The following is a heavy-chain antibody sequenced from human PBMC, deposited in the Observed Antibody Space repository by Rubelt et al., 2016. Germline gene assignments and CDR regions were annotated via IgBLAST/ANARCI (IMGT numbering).Heavy chain of an antibody. J-gene: IGHJ5*02. CDR3: ARDVGSSWALNWFDP. CDR1: GFTFSSYW. CDR2: IKQDGSEK. D-gene: IGHD6-13*01. V-gene: IGHV3-7*01. Sequence: GGLVQPGGSLRLSCAASGFTFSSYWISWVRQAPGKGLEWVANIKQDGSEKYYVDSVKGRFTISRDNAKNSLYLQMNSLRAEDTAVYYCARDVGSSWALNWFDPWGQGTLVTVAS.